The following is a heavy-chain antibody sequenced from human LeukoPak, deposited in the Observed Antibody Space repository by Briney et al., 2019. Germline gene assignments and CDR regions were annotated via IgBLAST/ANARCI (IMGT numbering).Heavy chain of an antibody. CDR1: GNIFASHW. V-gene: IGHV5-51*01. CDR2: IYRGDSDT. D-gene: IGHD1-26*01. CDR3: ARLLSGSYGDAFDI. Sequence: GESLKISCKGSGNIFASHWIGWVRQMPGKGLDWMGIIYRGDSDTRYSPSFQGQVTISADRSTTTTTAYLQWSSLKASDTAMYYCARLLSGSYGDAFDIWGPGTMVTVSS. J-gene: IGHJ3*02.